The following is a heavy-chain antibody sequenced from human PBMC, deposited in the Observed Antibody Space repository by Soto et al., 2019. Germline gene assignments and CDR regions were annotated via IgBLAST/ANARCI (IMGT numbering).Heavy chain of an antibody. Sequence: QVQLQESGPGLVKASQTLSLTCNVSGGSISSGGYYWTWIRQHPGKGLEWIGNIHHSGSTFYNPSPHSPGSISVDTSNSQFSLRLSSVTAADPAVYFCVRGVLSWGQGTLVTVSS. CDR2: IHHSGST. CDR3: VRGVLS. J-gene: IGHJ1*01. CDR1: GGSISSGGYY. V-gene: IGHV4-31*01. D-gene: IGHD3-10*01.